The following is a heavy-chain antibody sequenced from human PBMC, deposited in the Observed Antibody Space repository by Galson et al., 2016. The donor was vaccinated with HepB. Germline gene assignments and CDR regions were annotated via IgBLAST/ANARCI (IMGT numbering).Heavy chain of an antibody. D-gene: IGHD1-26*01. J-gene: IGHJ4*02. CDR1: TYYFDRYW. CDR3: ARQTSLGDNTYSLDS. Sequence: QSGAEVKKPGESLEISCKVSTYYFDRYWIGWVRQMPGKGLEWMGIIYPGDSDTRYSPSFQGQVTISVDRSINTAYLQWSNLKASDTAVYYCARQTSLGDNTYSLDSWGQGTLVTVSS. CDR2: IYPGDSDT. V-gene: IGHV5-51*01.